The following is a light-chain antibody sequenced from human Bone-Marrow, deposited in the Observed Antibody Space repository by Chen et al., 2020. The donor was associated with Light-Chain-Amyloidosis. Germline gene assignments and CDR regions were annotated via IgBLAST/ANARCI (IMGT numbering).Light chain of an antibody. Sequence: QSALTQPASVSGSPGHSIAISCTGASSYIGGYNFVSWYQQHSGKAPKLILYEVSNRPSGVSSRFSGSKSGDTASLTISGLQPEDEADYYCSSYTTSTTWVFGGGTKLTVL. CDR1: SSYIGGYNF. CDR3: SSYTTSTTWV. J-gene: IGLJ3*02. V-gene: IGLV2-14*01. CDR2: EVS.